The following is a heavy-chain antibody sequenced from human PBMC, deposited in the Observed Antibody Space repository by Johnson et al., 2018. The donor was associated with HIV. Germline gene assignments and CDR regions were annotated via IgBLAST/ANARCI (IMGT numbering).Heavy chain of an antibody. CDR2: IGTAGDT. D-gene: IGHD3-3*01. CDR3: ARGISQPYYNFWSGYHYPDAFDI. J-gene: IGHJ3*02. CDR1: GFTFDDYA. V-gene: IGHV3-13*01. Sequence: VQLVESGGGLVQPGRSLRLSCAASGFTFDDYAMHWVRQAPGKGLEWVSGIGTAGDTYYPGSVKGRFTISRENAKNSLYLQMNSLRAGDTAVYYCARGISQPYYNFWSGYHYPDAFDIWGQGTMVTVSS.